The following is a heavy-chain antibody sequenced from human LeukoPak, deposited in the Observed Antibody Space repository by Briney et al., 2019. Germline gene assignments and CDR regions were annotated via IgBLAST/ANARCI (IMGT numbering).Heavy chain of an antibody. CDR2: ISSIGSTI. V-gene: IGHV3-11*01. CDR1: GFTFSDYY. Sequence: GCALILPSAASGFTFSDYYMSWIRQAPGKGPEGLPYISSIGSTIYYADSVKGRFTISRDNAKNSLYLQMNSLRAEDTAVYYCASPLGYCSSTSCYYDYYMDVWGKGTTVTVSS. J-gene: IGHJ6*03. D-gene: IGHD2-2*01. CDR3: ASPLGYCSSTSCYYDYYMDV.